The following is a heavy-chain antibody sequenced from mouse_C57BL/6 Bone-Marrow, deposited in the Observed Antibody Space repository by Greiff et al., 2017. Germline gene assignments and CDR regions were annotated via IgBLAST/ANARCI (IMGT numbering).Heavy chain of an antibody. CDR1: GFNIKDDY. CDR3: TTKGEGLLLREDPYAMDY. D-gene: IGHD1-1*01. V-gene: IGHV14-4*01. Sequence: EVQRVESGAELVRPGASVKLSCTASGFNIKDDYMHWVKQRPEQGLEWIGWIDPENGDTEYASKFQGKATITADTSSNTAYLQLSSLTSEDTAVYYCTTKGEGLLLREDPYAMDYWGQGTSVTVSS. CDR2: IDPENGDT. J-gene: IGHJ4*01.